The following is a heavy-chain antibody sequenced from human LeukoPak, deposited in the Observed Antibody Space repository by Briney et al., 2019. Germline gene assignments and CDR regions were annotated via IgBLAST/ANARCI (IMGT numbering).Heavy chain of an antibody. D-gene: IGHD5-12*01. V-gene: IGHV1-18*01. J-gene: IGHJ4*02. CDR2: VSAYKGNT. CDR1: GYTFTSYG. CDR3: ARDTPVAAILDILDY. Sequence: ASVKGSCTASGYTFTSYGISWGRHAPGQGLEWRGWVSAYKGNTNYAQGLQGQVTMPTDTSTSTAYMELRSLRPDDTAVYYCARDTPVAAILDILDYWGKGTLVTVSS.